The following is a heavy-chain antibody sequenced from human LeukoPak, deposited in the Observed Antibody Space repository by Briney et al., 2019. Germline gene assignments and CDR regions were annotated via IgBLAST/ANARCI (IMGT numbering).Heavy chain of an antibody. CDR3: ARGSRYYYDSSGYHAADY. D-gene: IGHD3-22*01. J-gene: IGHJ4*02. CDR2: INWNGGST. CDR1: GFTFDDYG. Sequence: GGSLRLSCAASGFTFDDYGMSWVRQAPRKGLEWVSGINWNGGSTGYADSVKGRFTISRDNAKNSLYLQMNSLRAEDTALYYCARGSRYYYDSSGYHAADYWGQGTLVTVSS. V-gene: IGHV3-20*04.